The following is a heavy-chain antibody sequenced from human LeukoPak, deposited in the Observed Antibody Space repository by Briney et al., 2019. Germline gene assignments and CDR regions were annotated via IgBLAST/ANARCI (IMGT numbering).Heavy chain of an antibody. D-gene: IGHD3-3*01. J-gene: IGHJ3*02. Sequence: GGSLRLSCAVSGFTISSYAMSWVRQAPGKGLEWVSAISGSGGSTYYADSVKGRFTISRDNSKNTLYLQMNSLRAEDTAVYYCAKDELTYYDFWSGYIDAFDIWGQGTMVTVSS. CDR3: AKDELTYYDFWSGYIDAFDI. V-gene: IGHV3-23*01. CDR1: GFTISSYA. CDR2: ISGSGGST.